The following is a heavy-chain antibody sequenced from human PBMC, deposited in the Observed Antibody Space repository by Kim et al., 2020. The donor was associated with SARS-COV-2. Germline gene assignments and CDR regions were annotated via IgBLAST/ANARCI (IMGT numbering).Heavy chain of an antibody. J-gene: IGHJ4*02. CDR3: ARGPHLISYFDY. D-gene: IGHD2-8*01. CDR1: GFTFSSYS. CDR2: ISTSSSYI. V-gene: IGHV3-21*01. Sequence: GGSLRLSCAASGFTFSSYSMNWVRQAPGKGLEWVSCISTSSSYIYYGDSVKGRFTISRDNAKNSLYLQMNSLRAEDTAVYYCARGPHLISYFDYWGQRTL.